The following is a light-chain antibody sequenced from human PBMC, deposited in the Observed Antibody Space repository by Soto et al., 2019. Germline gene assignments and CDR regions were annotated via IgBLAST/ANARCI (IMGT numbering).Light chain of an antibody. CDR2: DAS. Sequence: EIVLTQSPATLSLSPGERATLSCRASQSVSSYLAWYQQKPGQAPMLLIYDASNRATGIPARFSGSGSGTDFTLTISSLEPEDFAVYYCQQRGSWPITFGQGTRLEIK. CDR1: QSVSSY. CDR3: QQRGSWPIT. J-gene: IGKJ5*01. V-gene: IGKV3-11*01.